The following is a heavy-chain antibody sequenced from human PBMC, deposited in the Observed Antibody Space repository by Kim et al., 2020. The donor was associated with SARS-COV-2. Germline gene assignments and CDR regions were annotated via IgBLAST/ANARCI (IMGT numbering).Heavy chain of an antibody. CDR2: ISWNSGTK. Sequence: GGSLRLSCVASGFNFNNYAMHWVRQPPGKGLEWVAVISWNSGTKVYADSVQGRITISRDNAKNSLYLHLDSLRPEDTALYYCAKASSVWYIDVWGQGTTVTVSS. CDR3: AKASSVWYIDV. D-gene: IGHD2-2*01. J-gene: IGHJ6*03. V-gene: IGHV3-9*01. CDR1: GFNFNNYA.